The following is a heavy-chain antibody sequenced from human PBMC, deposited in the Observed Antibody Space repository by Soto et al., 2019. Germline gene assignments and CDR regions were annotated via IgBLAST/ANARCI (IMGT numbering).Heavy chain of an antibody. CDR2: IYHSGST. CDR3: ASTSPGYDILTGYSSAEYFQH. V-gene: IGHV4-30-2*01. D-gene: IGHD3-9*01. CDR1: GGSISSGGYS. J-gene: IGHJ1*01. Sequence: SETLSLTCAVSGGSISSGGYSWSWIRQPPGKGLEWIGYIYHSGSTYYNPSLKSRVTISVDRPKNQFSLKLSSVTAADTAVYYCASTSPGYDILTGYSSAEYFQHWGQGTLVTVSS.